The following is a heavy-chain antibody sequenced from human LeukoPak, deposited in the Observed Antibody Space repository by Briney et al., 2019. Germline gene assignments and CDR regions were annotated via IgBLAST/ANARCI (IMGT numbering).Heavy chain of an antibody. J-gene: IGHJ5*02. Sequence: ASVKVSCKASGYTFTGYYIDWVRQAPGQGLEWMGWITPNSGGTKYGQKFQGRVTITRDTSASTAYMELSSLRSEDTAVYYCARVRYGDYRFDPWGQGTLVTVSS. V-gene: IGHV1-2*02. CDR3: ARVRYGDYRFDP. CDR1: GYTFTGYY. CDR2: ITPNSGGT. D-gene: IGHD4-17*01.